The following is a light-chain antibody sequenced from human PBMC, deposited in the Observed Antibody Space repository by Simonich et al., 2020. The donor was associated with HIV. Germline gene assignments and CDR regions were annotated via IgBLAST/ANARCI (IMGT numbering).Light chain of an antibody. V-gene: IGLV5-45*01. CDR3: MIWHSSAWV. Sequence: QAVLTQPASVSASPGASASLTCSLSSGINVGAYRIYWYQQKPRSPPQYLLRNNSDSYNLQGSGVPSRFSESNEASANAVMLLISGPQSEDEADYYCMIWHSSAWVFGGGTTLTVL. J-gene: IGLJ3*02. CDR2: NNSDSYN. CDR1: SGINVGAYR.